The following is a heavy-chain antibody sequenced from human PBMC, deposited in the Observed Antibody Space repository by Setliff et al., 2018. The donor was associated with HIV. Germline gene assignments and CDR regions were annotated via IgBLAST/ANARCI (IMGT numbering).Heavy chain of an antibody. CDR1: GDSISTDY. V-gene: IGHV4-4*09. CDR2: VYTSGST. D-gene: IGHD6-19*01. J-gene: IGHJ4*02. Sequence: PSETLSLTCTVSGDSISTDYWSWIRQPPGKGLEWIGYVYTSGSTNYNPSLKSRVTISVDTSKNQFSLKVNSVTAADTAVYYCARSPRIGVAGEFEYWGQGTLVTVSS. CDR3: ARSPRIGVAGEFEY.